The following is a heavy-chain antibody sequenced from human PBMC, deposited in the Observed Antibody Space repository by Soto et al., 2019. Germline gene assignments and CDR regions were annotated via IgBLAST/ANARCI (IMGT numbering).Heavy chain of an antibody. D-gene: IGHD1-7*01. CDR2: IDPNSGGT. J-gene: IGHJ5*02. CDR1: GYTFTGYY. V-gene: IGHV1-2*04. Sequence: ASVKVSCKASGYTFTGYYMHWVRQAPGQGLEWMGWIDPNSGGTNYAQKFQGWVTMTRDTSISTAYMELSSLRSEDTAVYYCARTNDPTNWNYDILEGYRFDPSGQATLVTVSS. CDR3: ARTNDPTNWNYDILEGYRFDP.